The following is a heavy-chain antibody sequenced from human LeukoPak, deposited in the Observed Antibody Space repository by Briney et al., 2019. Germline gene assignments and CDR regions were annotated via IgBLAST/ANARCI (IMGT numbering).Heavy chain of an antibody. J-gene: IGHJ4*02. CDR1: GYTFTSYG. Sequence: GASVKVSCKASGYTFTSYGISWVRQAPGQGLEWMGWISAYNGNTNYAQKLQGRVTMTTDTSTSTAYMELRSLRSDDTAVYYCARDKKVGSLVGANNFDYWGQGTLVTVSS. D-gene: IGHD1-26*01. V-gene: IGHV1-18*01. CDR3: ARDKKVGSLVGANNFDY. CDR2: ISAYNGNT.